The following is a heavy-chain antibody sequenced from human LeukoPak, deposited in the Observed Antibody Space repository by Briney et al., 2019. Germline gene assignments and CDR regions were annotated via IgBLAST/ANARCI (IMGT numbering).Heavy chain of an antibody. CDR2: ISYDGSNK. D-gene: IGHD6-19*01. CDR1: GFTFSSYA. J-gene: IGHJ6*02. Sequence: GGSLRLSCAASGFTFSSYAMHWVRQAPGKGLEWVAVISYDGSNKYYADSVKGRFTISRDNFKNTLYLQMNSLRAEDTAVYYCAREIAVAGSDYYYGMDVWGQGTTVTVSS. V-gene: IGHV3-30*04. CDR3: AREIAVAGSDYYYGMDV.